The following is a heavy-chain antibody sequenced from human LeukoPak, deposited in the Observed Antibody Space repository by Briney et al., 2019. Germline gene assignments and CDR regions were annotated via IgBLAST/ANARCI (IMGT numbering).Heavy chain of an antibody. CDR2: ISISSSYI. Sequence: GGSLRLSCAASGFTFSSYSMNWVRQAPGKGLEWVSSISISSSYIYYADSVKGRFTISRDNAKNSLYLQMNSLRAEDAAVYYCARGTEMATINYNWFDPWGQGTLVTVSS. J-gene: IGHJ5*02. V-gene: IGHV3-21*01. CDR3: ARGTEMATINYNWFDP. D-gene: IGHD5-24*01. CDR1: GFTFSSYS.